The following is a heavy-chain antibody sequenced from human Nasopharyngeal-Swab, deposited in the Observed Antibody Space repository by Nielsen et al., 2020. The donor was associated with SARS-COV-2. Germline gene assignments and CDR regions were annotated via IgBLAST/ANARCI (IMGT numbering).Heavy chain of an antibody. D-gene: IGHD3-10*01. CDR3: AASRGPGSYYYGSGDQSMDV. J-gene: IGHJ6*02. CDR2: IDPSDSYT. Sequence: MRQMPGKGLEWMGRIDPSDSYTNYSPSFQGHVTISADKSISTAYLQWSSLKASDTAMYYCAASRGPGSYYYGSGDQSMDVWGQGTTVTVSS. V-gene: IGHV5-10-1*01.